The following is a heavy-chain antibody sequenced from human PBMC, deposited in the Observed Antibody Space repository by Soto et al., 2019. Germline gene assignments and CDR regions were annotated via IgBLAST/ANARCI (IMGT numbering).Heavy chain of an antibody. J-gene: IGHJ4*02. CDR1: GFTFSSYA. Sequence: EVQLLESGGGWVQPGGSLRLSCAASGFTFSSYAMSWVLQAPGKGLEWGSAISGSGGSTYYEDSVKGRLTISRDNSKNTLYLQMNSLRANDTAVYYCAKRFLEWYGNDYWGQGTLVTVSS. D-gene: IGHD3-3*01. CDR3: AKRFLEWYGNDY. V-gene: IGHV3-23*01. CDR2: ISGSGGST.